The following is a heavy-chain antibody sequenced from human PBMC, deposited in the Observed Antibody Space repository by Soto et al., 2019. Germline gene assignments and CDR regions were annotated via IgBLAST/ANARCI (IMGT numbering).Heavy chain of an antibody. V-gene: IGHV1-18*04. J-gene: IGHJ5*01. D-gene: IGHD6-19*01. CDR1: GYTFTNYD. CDR2: ITPYNGNT. Sequence: ASVKVSCKTSGYTFTNYDVTWVRQAPGRGLEWMGWITPYNGNTHYAPHLQGRITLATDTSTTTAYLDLTNLISDDTAMYYCARVVPGAVPWFDSWGQGTPVTVSS. CDR3: ARVVPGAVPWFDS.